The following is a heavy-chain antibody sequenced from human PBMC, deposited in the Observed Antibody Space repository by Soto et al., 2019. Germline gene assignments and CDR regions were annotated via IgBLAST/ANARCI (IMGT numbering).Heavy chain of an antibody. D-gene: IGHD5-18*01. CDR3: ATSDTAIVRDYYYYGMDV. V-gene: IGHV4-39*01. CDR1: GGSISSSSYY. CDR2: IYYSGST. Sequence: SETLSLTCTVSGGSISSSSYYWGWIRQPPGKGLEWIGSIYYSGSTYYNPSLKSRVTISVDTSKNQFSLKLSSVTAADTAVYYCATSDTAIVRDYYYYGMDVWGQGTTVTV. J-gene: IGHJ6*02.